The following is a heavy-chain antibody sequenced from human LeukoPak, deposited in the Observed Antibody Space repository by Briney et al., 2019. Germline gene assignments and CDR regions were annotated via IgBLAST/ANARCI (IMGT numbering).Heavy chain of an antibody. Sequence: GGSLRLSCAASGFTFSSYGMHWVRQAPGKGLEWVAVISYDGSDKYYADSVKGRFTISRDNSKNTLYLQMNSLRAEDTTIYYCAKDTLYTGGHRISDIWGQGTMVTVSS. D-gene: IGHD7-27*01. V-gene: IGHV3-30*18. CDR3: AKDTLYTGGHRISDI. CDR2: ISYDGSDK. CDR1: GFTFSSYG. J-gene: IGHJ3*02.